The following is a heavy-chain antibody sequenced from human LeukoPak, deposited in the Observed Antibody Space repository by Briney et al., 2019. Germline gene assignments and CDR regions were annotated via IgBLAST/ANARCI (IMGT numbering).Heavy chain of an antibody. Sequence: WASVKVSCKASGYTFTSYGISWVRQAPGQGLEWMGWISAYNGNTNYAQKLQGRVTMTTDTSTSTAYMGLRSLRSDDTAVYYCAREIGWSGYPYYYYYMDVWGKGTTVTVSS. CDR3: AREIGWSGYPYYYYYMDV. CDR2: ISAYNGNT. V-gene: IGHV1-18*01. D-gene: IGHD3-3*01. CDR1: GYTFTSYG. J-gene: IGHJ6*03.